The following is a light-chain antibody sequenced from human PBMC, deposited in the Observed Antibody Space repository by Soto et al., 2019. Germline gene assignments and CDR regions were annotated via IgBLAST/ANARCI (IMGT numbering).Light chain of an antibody. CDR2: DAS. Sequence: EIVLTQSPATLSLTPGARATLSCRASQSVSSYLAWYQQKPGQAPRLLIYDASDRATGIPGRFSGSGPGTDFTLTISSLEPEDFAVYYCQQHSNWPPITFGQGTRLEI. CDR1: QSVSSY. CDR3: QQHSNWPPIT. J-gene: IGKJ5*01. V-gene: IGKV3-11*01.